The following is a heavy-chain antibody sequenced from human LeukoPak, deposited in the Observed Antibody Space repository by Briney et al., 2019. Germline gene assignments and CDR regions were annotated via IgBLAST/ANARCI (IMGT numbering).Heavy chain of an antibody. CDR1: GFTLSNYA. V-gene: IGHV3-74*01. D-gene: IGHD3-10*01. J-gene: IGHJ4*02. CDR3: ARGARGSGTAGDY. Sequence: GGSLRLSCAASGFTLSNYAMAWVRQAPGKGLVWVSRINSDGSSTNYADSVKGRFTISRDNAKNTLDLQMNSLRAEDTAVYYCARGARGSGTAGDYWGQGTLVTVSS. CDR2: INSDGSST.